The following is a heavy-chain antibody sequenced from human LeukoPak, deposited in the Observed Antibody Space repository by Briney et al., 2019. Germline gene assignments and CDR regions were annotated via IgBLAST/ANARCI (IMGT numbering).Heavy chain of an antibody. CDR3: ARYYYDSSARPPFDY. J-gene: IGHJ4*02. CDR2: IYYSGST. Sequence: SETLSLTCTVSGGSISSSSYYWGWIRQPPGKGLEWIGSIYYSGSTYYNPSLKSRVTISVDTSKNQFSLKLSSVTAADTAVYYCARYYYDSSARPPFDYWGQGTLVTVSS. CDR1: GGSISSSSYY. V-gene: IGHV4-39*01. D-gene: IGHD3-22*01.